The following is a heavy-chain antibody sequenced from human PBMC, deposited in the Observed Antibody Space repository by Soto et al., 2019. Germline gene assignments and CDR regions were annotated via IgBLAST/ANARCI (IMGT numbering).Heavy chain of an antibody. CDR3: AKDAYSSGWYEGY. CDR2: ISGSGGST. D-gene: IGHD6-19*01. J-gene: IGHJ4*02. V-gene: IGHV3-23*01. Sequence: VQLLESGGGLVQPGGSLRLSCAASGFTFSSYAMSWVRQAPGKGLEWVSAISGSGGSTYYADSVKGGFTIPRDNSKNSLYLQMNSLSAEDTAVYYGAKDAYSSGWYEGYWGQGTLVTVPS. CDR1: GFTFSSYA.